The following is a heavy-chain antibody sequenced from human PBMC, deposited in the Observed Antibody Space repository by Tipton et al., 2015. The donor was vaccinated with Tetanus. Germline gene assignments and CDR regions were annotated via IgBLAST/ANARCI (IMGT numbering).Heavy chain of an antibody. Sequence: TLSLTCTVSGGSVNSGSYYWSWIRQPPGKGLEWIGYIYQSGSTSYSPSLESRVTISLETSKNQFSLRLSSVTAADTAVYYCARDGPYYSDTSNDYPFHGMDVWGQGTTVTVSS. CDR1: GGSVNSGSYY. J-gene: IGHJ6*02. D-gene: IGHD3-22*01. V-gene: IGHV4-61*01. CDR3: ARDGPYYSDTSNDYPFHGMDV. CDR2: IYQSGST.